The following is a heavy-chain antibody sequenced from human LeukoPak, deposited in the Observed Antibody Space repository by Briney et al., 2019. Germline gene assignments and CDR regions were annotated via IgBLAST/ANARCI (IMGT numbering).Heavy chain of an antibody. Sequence: PSETLSLTCTVSGGSISGYYWSWIRQPPGKGLEWIGYIYYSGSTNYNPSLKSRVTISVDTSKNQFSLKLSSVTAADTAVYYCAREVRYSYGPYYYYYYMDVWGKGTTVTVSS. V-gene: IGHV4-59*01. CDR3: AREVRYSYGPYYYYYYMDV. CDR1: GGSISGYY. D-gene: IGHD5-18*01. J-gene: IGHJ6*03. CDR2: IYYSGST.